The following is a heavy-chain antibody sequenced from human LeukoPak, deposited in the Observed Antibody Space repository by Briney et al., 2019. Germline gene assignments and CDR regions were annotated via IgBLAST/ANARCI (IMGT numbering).Heavy chain of an antibody. D-gene: IGHD3-10*01. V-gene: IGHV3-23*01. J-gene: IGHJ4*02. CDR2: ISGSGGST. CDR3: AKKPLRVIISHFDY. Sequence: PGGSLRLSCAASGFTFSSYAMSWVRQAPGKGLEWVSAISGSGGSTYYADSVKGRFTISRDNSKNTLYLQMNSLRAQDTAVYYCAKKPLRVIISHFDYWGQGTLVTVSS. CDR1: GFTFSSYA.